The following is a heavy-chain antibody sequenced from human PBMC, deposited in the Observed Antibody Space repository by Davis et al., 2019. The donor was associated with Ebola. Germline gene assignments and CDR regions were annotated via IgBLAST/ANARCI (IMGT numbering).Heavy chain of an antibody. Sequence: AASVKVSCKASGYTFTNYYMHWVRQATGQGLEWMGWMNPNSGNTGYAQKFQGRVTMTRNTSISTAYMELSSLRSEDTAVYYCAHLGPQRYCSGGGCHGYLDYWGQGTLVTVSS. J-gene: IGHJ4*02. CDR3: AHLGPQRYCSGGGCHGYLDY. V-gene: IGHV1-8*02. D-gene: IGHD2-15*01. CDR1: GYTFTNYY. CDR2: MNPNSGNT.